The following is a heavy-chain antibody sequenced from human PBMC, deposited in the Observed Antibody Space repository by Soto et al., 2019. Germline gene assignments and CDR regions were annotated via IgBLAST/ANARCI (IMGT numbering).Heavy chain of an antibody. CDR2: IQNDGSRT. Sequence: EVQLVESEGGLVQRGGSLRLSCAASGFTFNYYWMHWVRQAPGQGLVWVAHIQNDGSRTIYADSVKGRFTISRDNAKNTRYLQMNSLRAGDTAVYNCARGDVGGFYQWGQCTTVTVSS. D-gene: IGHD3-3*01. J-gene: IGHJ3*01. CDR3: ARGDVGGFYQ. V-gene: IGHV3-74*01. CDR1: GFTFNYYW.